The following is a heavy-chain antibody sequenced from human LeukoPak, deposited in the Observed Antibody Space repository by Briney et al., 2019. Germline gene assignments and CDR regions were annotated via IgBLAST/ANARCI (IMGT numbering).Heavy chain of an antibody. Sequence: GGSLRLSCAASGFTFSSYGMHWVRQAPGKGLEWVAFIRYDGSNKYYADSVKGRFTISRDNSKNTLYLQMNSLRAEDTAVYYCARDWGSSWKPPLDYWGQGTLVTVSS. V-gene: IGHV3-30*02. D-gene: IGHD6-13*01. J-gene: IGHJ4*02. CDR2: IRYDGSNK. CDR3: ARDWGSSWKPPLDY. CDR1: GFTFSSYG.